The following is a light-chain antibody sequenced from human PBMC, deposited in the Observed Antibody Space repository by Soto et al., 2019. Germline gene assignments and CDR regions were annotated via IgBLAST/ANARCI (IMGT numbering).Light chain of an antibody. CDR2: EVT. Sequence: QSALTQPPSASGSPGQSVTISCTGTSSDVGGYNYVSWYQQHPGKAPKLMIYEVTKRPSGVPDRFSGSKSGNTASLTVSGLQAEDEAAYYCSSYAGRNGVVFGGGTQLTVL. CDR1: SSDVGGYNY. V-gene: IGLV2-8*01. J-gene: IGLJ2*01. CDR3: SSYAGRNGVV.